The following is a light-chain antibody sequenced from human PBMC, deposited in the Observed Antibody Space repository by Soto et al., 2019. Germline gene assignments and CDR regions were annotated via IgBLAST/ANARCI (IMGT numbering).Light chain of an antibody. V-gene: IGLV3-21*02. CDR3: QVWDSSSDLGV. CDR2: DDS. Sequence: SYELTQPPSVSVAPGQTARIACGGNDIGSKRVNWYRQKPGQAPVLVVYDDSDRPSGIPERFSGSNSGNTATLTISWVEAGDEADYYCQVWDSSSDLGVFGTGTKVTVL. J-gene: IGLJ1*01. CDR1: DIGSKR.